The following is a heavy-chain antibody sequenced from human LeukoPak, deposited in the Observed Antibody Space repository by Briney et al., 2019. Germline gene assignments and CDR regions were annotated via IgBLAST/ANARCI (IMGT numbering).Heavy chain of an antibody. Sequence: GGSLRLSCAASGFTFSSYEMNWVRQAPGKGLEWVSYISSSGGTRYHADSVKGRFTISRDNAKNSLYLQMNSLRAEDTAVYYCARENTDDAFDIWGQETMVTVSS. J-gene: IGHJ3*02. CDR2: ISSSGGTR. CDR3: ARENTDDAFDI. V-gene: IGHV3-48*03. D-gene: IGHD1/OR15-1a*01. CDR1: GFTFSSYE.